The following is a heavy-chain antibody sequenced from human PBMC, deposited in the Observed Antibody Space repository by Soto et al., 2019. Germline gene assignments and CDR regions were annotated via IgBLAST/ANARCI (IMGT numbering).Heavy chain of an antibody. V-gene: IGHV1-46*01. J-gene: IGHJ6*02. CDR1: GYTFTSSY. Sequence: QVQLVQSGAEVKKPGASVNVSCKASGYTFTSSYIHWVRQAPGQGFEWMGIINPSGGGTSYSQKLQGRVTLTRDTSTRTIYMELNSLRSEDTAVYYCARGPGASGLDVCGQGTTVTVSS. CDR3: ARGPGASGLDV. D-gene: IGHD2-8*02. CDR2: INPSGGGT.